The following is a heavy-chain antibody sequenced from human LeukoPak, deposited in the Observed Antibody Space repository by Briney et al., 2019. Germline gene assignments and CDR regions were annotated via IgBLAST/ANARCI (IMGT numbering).Heavy chain of an antibody. CDR1: GYTFTSYD. CDR2: MNPNSGNT. V-gene: IGHV1-8*01. D-gene: IGHD3-10*01. J-gene: IGHJ5*02. CDR3: ARDRNSLPMYNWFDP. Sequence: GASVKVSCKASGYTFTSYDINWVRQATGQGLEWMGWMNPNSGNTGYAQKFQGRVTMTRNTSISTAYMELSSLRSEDTAVYYCARDRNSLPMYNWFDPWGQGTLVTVSS.